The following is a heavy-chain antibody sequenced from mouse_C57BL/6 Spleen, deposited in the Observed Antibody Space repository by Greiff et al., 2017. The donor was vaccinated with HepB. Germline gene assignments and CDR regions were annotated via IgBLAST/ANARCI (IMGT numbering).Heavy chain of an antibody. CDR1: GFTFSSYA. CDR2: ISDGGSYT. CDR3: ARDTNYDGYAMDY. D-gene: IGHD2-4*01. V-gene: IGHV5-4*01. Sequence: EVHLVESGGGLVKPGGSLKLSCAASGFTFSSYAMSWVRQTPEKRLEWVATISDGGSYTYYPDNVKGRFTISRDNAKNNLYLQMSHLKSEDTAMYYCARDTNYDGYAMDYWGQGTSVTVSS. J-gene: IGHJ4*01.